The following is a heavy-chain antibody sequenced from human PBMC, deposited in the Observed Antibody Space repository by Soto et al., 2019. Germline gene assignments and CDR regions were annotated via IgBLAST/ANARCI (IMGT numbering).Heavy chain of an antibody. CDR2: IYPGDSDT. CDR3: AREMTTVTSAISNWFDP. J-gene: IGHJ5*02. V-gene: IGHV5-51*01. D-gene: IGHD4-17*01. Sequence: GESLKISCKGSGYSFTSYWIGWVRQMPGKGLEWMGIIYPGDSDTRYSPSFQGQVTISADKSISTAYLQWSSLKASDTAMYYCAREMTTVTSAISNWFDPWGHGTLVTVSS. CDR1: GYSFTSYW.